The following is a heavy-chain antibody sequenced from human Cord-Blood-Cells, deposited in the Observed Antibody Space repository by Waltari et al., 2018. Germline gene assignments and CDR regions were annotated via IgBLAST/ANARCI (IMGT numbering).Heavy chain of an antibody. CDR2: IYYSEST. D-gene: IGHD3-3*01. J-gene: IGHJ4*02. V-gene: IGHV4-39*01. CDR3: ARLDFWSGYYDY. Sequence: QLQLQESGPGLVKPSEPLSLTCTVSGGSISSSRYYWGWIRQPPGKGLEWIGGIYYSESTYYNPSLKSRVTISVDTSKNQFSLKLSSVTAADTAVYYCARLDFWSGYYDYWGQGTLVTVSS. CDR1: GGSISSSRYY.